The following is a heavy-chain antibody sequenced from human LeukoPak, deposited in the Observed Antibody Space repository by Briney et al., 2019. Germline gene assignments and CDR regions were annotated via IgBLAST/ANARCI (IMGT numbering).Heavy chain of an antibody. D-gene: IGHD6-13*01. Sequence: GASVKVSCNVSGYTLTELSMHWVRQAPGKGLELMGGFDPEDGETIYAQKFQGRVTMTEDTSTDPAYMELSSLRSEDTAVYYCATIGIAAAGTVDYWGQGTLVTVSS. J-gene: IGHJ4*02. CDR2: FDPEDGET. CDR3: ATIGIAAAGTVDY. V-gene: IGHV1-24*01. CDR1: GYTLTELS.